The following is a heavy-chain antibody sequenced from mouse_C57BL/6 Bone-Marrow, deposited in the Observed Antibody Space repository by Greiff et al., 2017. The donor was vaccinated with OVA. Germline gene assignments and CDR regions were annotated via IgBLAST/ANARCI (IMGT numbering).Heavy chain of an antibody. CDR2: IDPENGDT. CDR3: TTRGRASY. Sequence: VQLQQSGAELVRSGASVKLSCTASGFNIKDDYMHWVKQRPEQGLEWIGWIDPENGDTEYASKFQGKATITADTSSNTAYLQLSSLTSEDTAVYYCTTRGRASYWGQGTLVTVSA. CDR1: GFNIKDDY. D-gene: IGHD3-1*01. V-gene: IGHV14-4*01. J-gene: IGHJ3*01.